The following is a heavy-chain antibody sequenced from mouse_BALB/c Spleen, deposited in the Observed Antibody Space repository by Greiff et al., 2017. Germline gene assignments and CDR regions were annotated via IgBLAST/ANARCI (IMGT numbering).Heavy chain of an antibody. J-gene: IGHJ1*01. CDR3: TRATVVATRYFDV. D-gene: IGHD1-1*01. CDR1: GFTFSNYW. V-gene: IGHV6-6*02. CDR2: IRLKSNNYAT. Sequence: EVHLVESGGGLVQPGGSMKLSCVASGFTFSNYWMNWVRQSPEKGLEWVAEIRLKSNNYATHYAESVKGRFTISRDDSKSSVYLQMNNLRAEDTGIYYCTRATVVATRYFDVWGAGTTVTVSS.